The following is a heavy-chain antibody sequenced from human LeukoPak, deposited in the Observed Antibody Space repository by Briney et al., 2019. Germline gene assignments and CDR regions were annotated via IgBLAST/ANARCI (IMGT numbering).Heavy chain of an antibody. D-gene: IGHD3-9*01. J-gene: IGHJ6*02. V-gene: IGHV4-59*01. CDR2: IYYSGST. CDR3: ERAAYDILTGGVNYYYYGMDV. Sequence: SETLSLTCTVSGGSISSYYWSWIRQPPGKGLEWIRYIYYSGSTNYNSSLKNRVTISVYTSKNQFCLKLSSVTAADTVVYYCERAAYDILTGGVNYYYYGMDVWGQGTTVTVSS. CDR1: GGSISSYY.